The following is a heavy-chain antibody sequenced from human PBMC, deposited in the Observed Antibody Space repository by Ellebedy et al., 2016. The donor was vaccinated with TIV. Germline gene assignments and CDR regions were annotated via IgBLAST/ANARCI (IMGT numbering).Heavy chain of an antibody. J-gene: IGHJ4*02. Sequence: ESLKISCTVSGGSISSYYWSWIRQPPGKGLEWIGYINYSGSTNYNPSLKSRVTISVDRSKNQFSLKLSSVTAADTAVYYCARNSMMGAYYFDYWGQGTLVTVSS. CDR1: GGSISSYY. V-gene: IGHV4-59*01. CDR2: INYSGST. D-gene: IGHD3-22*01. CDR3: ARNSMMGAYYFDY.